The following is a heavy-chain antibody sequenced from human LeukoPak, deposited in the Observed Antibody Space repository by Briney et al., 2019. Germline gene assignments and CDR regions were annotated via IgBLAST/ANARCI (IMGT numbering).Heavy chain of an antibody. CDR2: IKEDGSQI. CDR3: ARVHWYFDF. V-gene: IGHV3-7*04. J-gene: IGHJ2*01. CDR1: GFTFGTYA. Sequence: GGSLRLSCAASGFTFGTYAMSWVRQAPGKGLEWVGHIKEDGSQIDYVDSVKGRFTISRDNARNSLYLQLNSLRAEDTAVYYCARVHWYFDFWGRGTLVIVSS.